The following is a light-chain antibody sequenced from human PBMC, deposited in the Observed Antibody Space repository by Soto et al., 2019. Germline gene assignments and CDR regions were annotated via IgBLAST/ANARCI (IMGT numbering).Light chain of an antibody. CDR2: EVS. CDR3: SSYTGTNTDV. Sequence: QSALTQPRSVSGSPGQSVTISCTGTSSDVGGYNYVSWYQHHPGKAPKLMIYEVSDRPSGVSNRFSGSKSGNTASLAISGLQAEDEADYYCSSYTGTNTDVFGTGTKLTVL. CDR1: SSDVGGYNY. V-gene: IGLV2-11*01. J-gene: IGLJ1*01.